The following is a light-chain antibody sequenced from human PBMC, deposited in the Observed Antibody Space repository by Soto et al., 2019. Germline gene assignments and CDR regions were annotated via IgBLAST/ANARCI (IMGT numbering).Light chain of an antibody. CDR1: SSNIGAGYD. CDR2: GNS. V-gene: IGLV1-40*01. Sequence: VLTQPPSVSGAPGQRVTISCTGSSSNIGAGYDVHWYQQLPGTAPKLLIYGNSNRPSGVPDRFSGSKSGTSASLAITGLQAEDEADYYCQSYDSSLSGSYVFGTGTKVT. CDR3: QSYDSSLSGSYV. J-gene: IGLJ1*01.